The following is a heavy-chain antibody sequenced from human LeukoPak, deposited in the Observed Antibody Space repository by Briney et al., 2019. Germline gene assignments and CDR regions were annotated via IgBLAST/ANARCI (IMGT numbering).Heavy chain of an antibody. CDR1: GFTFDDYA. J-gene: IGHJ4*02. CDR3: AKVSGGSGSYSTGDY. D-gene: IGHD3-10*01. V-gene: IGHV3-9*01. CDR2: ISWNSGSI. Sequence: PGGSLRLSCAASGFTFDDYAMHWVRQAPGKGLEWVSGISWNSGSIGYADSVKGRFTISRDNAKNSLYLQMNSLRAEDTALYYCAKVSGGSGSYSTGDYWGQGTLVTVSS.